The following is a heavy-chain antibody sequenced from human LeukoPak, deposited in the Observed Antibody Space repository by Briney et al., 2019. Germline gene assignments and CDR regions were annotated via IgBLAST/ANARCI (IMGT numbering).Heavy chain of an antibody. V-gene: IGHV3-20*04. CDR2: INWNGGTT. CDR1: GLTFDDYG. J-gene: IGHJ4*02. D-gene: IGHD1-26*01. Sequence: GGSLTLSCVASGLTFDDYGMSCVRQAPGKGLEWVSGINWNGGTTTYADSVKGRFTISRDNAKNSLYLQMNSLRVEDTAFYYCARNSGANVYTYSFQYWGRGTLVTVSS. CDR3: ARNSGANVYTYSFQY.